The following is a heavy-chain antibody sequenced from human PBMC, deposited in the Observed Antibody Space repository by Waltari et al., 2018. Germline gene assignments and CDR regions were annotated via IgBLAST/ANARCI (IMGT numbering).Heavy chain of an antibody. CDR2: ISSSSSYI. J-gene: IGHJ4*02. V-gene: IGHV3-21*01. CDR3: ARDPTDDYSNSYTAIIDY. D-gene: IGHD4-4*01. Sequence: EVQLVESGGGLVKPGGSLRLSCAASGFTFSSYSMNWVRQAPGKGLEWVSSISSSSSYIYYADSVKGRFTISRDNAKNSLYLKMNSLRAEDTAVYYCARDPTDDYSNSYTAIIDYWGQGTLVTVSS. CDR1: GFTFSSYS.